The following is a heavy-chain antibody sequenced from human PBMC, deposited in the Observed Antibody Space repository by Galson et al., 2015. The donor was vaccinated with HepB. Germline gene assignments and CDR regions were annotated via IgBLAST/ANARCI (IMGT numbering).Heavy chain of an antibody. V-gene: IGHV1-2*04. Sequence: SVKVSCKASGYTFTGYYMHWVRQAPGQGLEWMGWINPNSGGTNYAQKFQGWVTMTRDTSISTAYMELSRLRSDDTAVYYCAREFRYYYDSSGYYPLFDYWGQGTLVTVSS. D-gene: IGHD3-22*01. CDR2: INPNSGGT. J-gene: IGHJ4*02. CDR1: GYTFTGYY. CDR3: AREFRYYYDSSGYYPLFDY.